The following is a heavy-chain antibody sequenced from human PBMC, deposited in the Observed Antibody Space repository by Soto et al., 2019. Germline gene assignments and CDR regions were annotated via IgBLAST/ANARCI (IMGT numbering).Heavy chain of an antibody. D-gene: IGHD1-7*01. CDR1: GTTCASYY. Sequence: GASGVVCCPASGTTCASYYMHWVRQAPGQGLEWRGIINPSGGSTSYAQEFQGRGTMTRDTSTSTVSMELRSLMSEDPAGYSCAIASVGRGNSPDWCQGTQVPAS. CDR2: INPSGGST. V-gene: IGHV1-46*01. J-gene: IGHJ4*02. CDR3: AIASVGRGNSPD.